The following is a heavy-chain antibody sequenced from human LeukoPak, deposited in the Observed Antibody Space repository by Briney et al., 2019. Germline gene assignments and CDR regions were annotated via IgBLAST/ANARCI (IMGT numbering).Heavy chain of an antibody. D-gene: IGHD3-10*01. CDR3: ARGRARGVAAPFDY. CDR1: AXTFSDYY. J-gene: IGHJ4*02. Sequence: GGSLRLSCAASAXTFSDYYMSWIRQAPGKGLEWVSYNSSSSSYTNYADSVKGRFTISRDNAKNSLYLQMNSLRADDTAVYYCARGRARGVAAPFDYWGQGTLVTVS. V-gene: IGHV3-11*05. CDR2: NSSSSSYT.